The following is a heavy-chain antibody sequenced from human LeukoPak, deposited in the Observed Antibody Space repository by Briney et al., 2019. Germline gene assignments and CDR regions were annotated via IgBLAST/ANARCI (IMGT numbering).Heavy chain of an antibody. CDR2: INNNGGST. D-gene: IGHD4-23*01. CDR3: AREYGGTHWYFDL. Sequence: PGGSLRLSCAASGFTFSSYAMHWVRQAPGKGLEYVSAINNNGGSTFYADSVKGRFTISRDNSKNTLYLQMGSLRAEDMAVYYCAREYGGTHWYFDLWGRGTLVTVSS. CDR1: GFTFSSYA. J-gene: IGHJ2*01. V-gene: IGHV3-64*02.